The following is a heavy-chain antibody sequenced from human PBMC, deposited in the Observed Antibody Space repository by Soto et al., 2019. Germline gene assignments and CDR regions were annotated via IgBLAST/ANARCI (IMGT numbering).Heavy chain of an antibody. CDR1: GFNFNSYT. J-gene: IGHJ6*02. D-gene: IGHD2-15*01. CDR3: ARDCSGGSCYPGMDV. Sequence: GGSLRLSCAASGFNFNSYTINWVRQAPGKRPEWLSSISSSGYIFSTDSVRGRFTISRDNAKNSVYLQINSLRAEDTAVYFCARDCSGGSCYPGMDVWGQGTTVTVSS. V-gene: IGHV3-21*01. CDR2: ISSSGYI.